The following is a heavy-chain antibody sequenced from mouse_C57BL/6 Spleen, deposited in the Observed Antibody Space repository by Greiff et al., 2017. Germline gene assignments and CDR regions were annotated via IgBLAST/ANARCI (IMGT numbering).Heavy chain of an antibody. V-gene: IGHV1-64*01. J-gene: IGHJ4*01. D-gene: IGHD2-3*01. Sequence: QVQLQQSGAELVKPGASVKLSCKASGYTFTSYWMHWVKQRPGQGLEWIGMIHPNSGSTNYNEKFKSKATLTVDKSSSTAYMQLSSLTSEDSAVYYCASLNGYSYAMDYWGQGTSVTVSS. CDR3: ASLNGYSYAMDY. CDR1: GYTFTSYW. CDR2: IHPNSGST.